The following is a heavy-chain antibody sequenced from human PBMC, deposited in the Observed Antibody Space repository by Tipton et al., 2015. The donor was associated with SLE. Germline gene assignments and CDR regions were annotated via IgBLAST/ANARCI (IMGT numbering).Heavy chain of an antibody. CDR2: ISYDGSNK. CDR3: ARSVRYFDWLPFDY. CDR1: GFTFSSYA. D-gene: IGHD3-9*01. V-gene: IGHV3-30*04. Sequence: SLRLSCAASGFTFSSYAMHWVRQAPGKGLEWVAVISYDGSNKYYADSVKGRFTISRDNSKNTLYLQMNSLRAEDTALYYCARSVRYFDWLPFDYWGQGTLVTVSS. J-gene: IGHJ4*02.